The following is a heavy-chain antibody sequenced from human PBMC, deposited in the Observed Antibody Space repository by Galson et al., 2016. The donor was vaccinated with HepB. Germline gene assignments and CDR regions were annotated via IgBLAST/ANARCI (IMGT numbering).Heavy chain of an antibody. J-gene: IGHJ4*02. CDR3: ARQAVTAHVDY. CDR1: DGSINTYY. Sequence: VQLQESGPGLVKPSETLSLTCTVSDGSINTYYWTWIRQSAGKGLEWIGRIRTSGNTNYSPSLERRVTMSLEKPKKPVSLKLRFVTAADTAVYFCARQAVTAHVDYWAQGTLVTVSS. D-gene: IGHD2-21*02. CDR2: IRTSGNT. V-gene: IGHV4-4*07.